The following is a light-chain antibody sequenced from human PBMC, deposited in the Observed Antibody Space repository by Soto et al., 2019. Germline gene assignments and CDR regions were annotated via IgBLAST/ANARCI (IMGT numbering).Light chain of an antibody. J-gene: IGKJ5*01. CDR2: DTA. CDR3: QQFNSYQIT. CDR1: QGSSSA. V-gene: IGKV1-13*02. Sequence: AIPLTQSPPSLAASVGDRVTITCRASQGSSSALAWYHQKTGKAPNLLIYDTASLESGVPSRFSGSGSGTDFTLTISSLQTEDFATYYCQQFNSYQITFGQGTRLEIK.